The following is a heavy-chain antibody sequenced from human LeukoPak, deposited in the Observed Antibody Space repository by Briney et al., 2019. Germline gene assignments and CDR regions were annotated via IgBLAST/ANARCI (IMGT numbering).Heavy chain of an antibody. Sequence: GSLRLSCAASGFTFSDYPMSWVRQAPGKGLEWVSVISGSGETIYYADSVKGRLTISRDNSRRTLYLQMNGLRADDTAVYYCAKDRTRGWYLGYDAFDVWGQGTMVTVSS. CDR3: AKDRTRGWYLGYDAFDV. D-gene: IGHD6-19*01. CDR2: ISGSGETI. CDR1: GFTFSDYP. V-gene: IGHV3-23*01. J-gene: IGHJ3*01.